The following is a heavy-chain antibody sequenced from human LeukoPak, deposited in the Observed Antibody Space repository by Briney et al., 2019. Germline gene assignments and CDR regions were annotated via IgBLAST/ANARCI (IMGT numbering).Heavy chain of an antibody. D-gene: IGHD4-17*01. CDR2: ILNTGNT. CDR3: ARDPGSPYGKFDY. Sequence: PSETLSLTCTDFDDSITDYYWSWIRQPPGKGLECIGYILNTGNTNYNPSLQSRVTLSLDTSKNHFSLKLTSVTAADTAVYYCARDPGSPYGKFDYWGQGTLVTVSS. V-gene: IGHV4-59*01. J-gene: IGHJ4*02. CDR1: DDSITDYY.